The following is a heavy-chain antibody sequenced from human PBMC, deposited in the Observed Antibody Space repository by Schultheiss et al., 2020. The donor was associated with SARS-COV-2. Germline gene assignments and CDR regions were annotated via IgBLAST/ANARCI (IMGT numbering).Heavy chain of an antibody. CDR1: GGSISSYY. CDR2: INHSGST. V-gene: IGHV4-34*01. Sequence: SETLSLTCTVSGGSISSYYWSWIRQPPGKGLEWIGEINHSGSTNYNPSLKSRVTISVDTSKNQFSLKLSSVTAADTAVYYCATCTRRLYYYYGMDVWGQGTTVTVSS. J-gene: IGHJ6*02. CDR3: ATCTRRLYYYYGMDV. D-gene: IGHD3-22*01.